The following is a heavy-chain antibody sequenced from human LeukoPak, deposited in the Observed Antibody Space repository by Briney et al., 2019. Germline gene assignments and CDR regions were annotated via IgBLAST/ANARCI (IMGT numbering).Heavy chain of an antibody. CDR3: ARGSGYCKYYFDY. J-gene: IGHJ4*02. D-gene: IGHD3-22*01. Sequence: PGGSLRLSCAASGFTFSSYGMHWVRQAPGKGLEWVAVIWYDGSNKYYADSVKGRFTISRDNSKNTLYLQMNSLRAEDTAVYYCARGSGYCKYYFDYWGQGTLVTVSS. CDR2: IWYDGSNK. V-gene: IGHV3-33*01. CDR1: GFTFSSYG.